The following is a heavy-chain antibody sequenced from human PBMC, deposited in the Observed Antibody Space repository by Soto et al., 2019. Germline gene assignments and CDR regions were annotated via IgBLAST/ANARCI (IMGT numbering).Heavy chain of an antibody. Sequence: GGSLRLSCAASGFTVSSTYMTWVRQAPGKGLEWVSVIYGGLTTSYADSVKGRFTISRGNSKNTLFLQMNSLRAEDTAVYYCARDRIEAAGTPRFNYYYGMDVWGQGTTVTVSS. J-gene: IGHJ6*02. CDR2: IYGGLTT. CDR1: GFTVSSTY. CDR3: ARDRIEAAGTPRFNYYYGMDV. D-gene: IGHD6-13*01. V-gene: IGHV3-53*01.